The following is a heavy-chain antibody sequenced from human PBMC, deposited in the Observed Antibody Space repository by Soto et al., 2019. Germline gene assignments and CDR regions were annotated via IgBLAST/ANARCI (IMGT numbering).Heavy chain of an antibody. CDR1: GFTFSSYA. V-gene: IGHV3-23*01. D-gene: IGHD6-6*01. J-gene: IGHJ6*03. CDR2: ISGSGGST. Sequence: GGSLRLSCAASGFTFSSYAMSWVRQAPGKGLEWVSAISGSGGSTYYADSVKGRFTISRDNSKNTLYLQMNSLRAEDTAVYYCAKGGIAARPNAIYYYYYYMDVWGKGTTVTVSS. CDR3: AKGGIAARPNAIYYYYYYMDV.